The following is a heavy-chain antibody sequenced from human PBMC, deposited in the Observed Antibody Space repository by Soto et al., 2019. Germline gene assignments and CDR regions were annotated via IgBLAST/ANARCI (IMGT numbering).Heavy chain of an antibody. J-gene: IGHJ4*02. V-gene: IGHV3-30-3*01. D-gene: IGHD6-19*01. CDR3: ARQNSGWSYYFDF. Sequence: QVQLVESGGGVVQPGRFLRLSCAASGFTFSDYVMHWVRQAPGKGLEWVAVISSDGSTKYYTDSMKGRFTISRDNSKDTLYLQMNNLRAGDTAVYYCARQNSGWSYYFDFWGQGTLVTVSS. CDR2: ISSDGSTK. CDR1: GFTFSDYV.